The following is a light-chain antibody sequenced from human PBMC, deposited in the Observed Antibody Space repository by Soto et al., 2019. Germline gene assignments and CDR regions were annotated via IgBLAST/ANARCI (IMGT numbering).Light chain of an antibody. CDR3: QSYHSSLITYF. CDR1: SSYIGPRFD. V-gene: IGLV1-40*01. J-gene: IGLJ1*01. Sequence: QSVPTHPPSVSWAPGHRVTIACNGSSSYIGPRFDVHWYQQLPGTAPKLLIFDNNNRPSGVPDRFSGSKSGTSASLTITGLQAEDDADYYCQSYHSSLITYFFGTGTKVTVL. CDR2: DNN.